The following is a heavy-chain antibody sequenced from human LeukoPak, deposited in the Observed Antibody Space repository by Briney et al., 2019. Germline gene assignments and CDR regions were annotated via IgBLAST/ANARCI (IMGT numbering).Heavy chain of an antibody. CDR3: AAPTTVVTPGYYYYYYMDV. Sequence: SVKVSCKASGGTFSSYAISWVRQAPGQGLEWMGGIIPIFGTANYAQKFQGRVTITADKSTSTAYMELSSLRSEDTAVYYCAAPTTVVTPGYYYYYYMDVWGKGTTVTVSS. V-gene: IGHV1-69*06. J-gene: IGHJ6*03. CDR2: IIPIFGTA. D-gene: IGHD4-23*01. CDR1: GGTFSSYA.